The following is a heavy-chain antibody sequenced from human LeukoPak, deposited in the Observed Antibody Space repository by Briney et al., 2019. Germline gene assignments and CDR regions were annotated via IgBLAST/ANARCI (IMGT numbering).Heavy chain of an antibody. V-gene: IGHV1-8*01. Sequence: ASVKVSCKASGYTFTSYDIHWLRQATGQGLEWMGWMNPNSGNTGYAQKFQGRVTMTRNTSISTAYMELSSLRSEDTAVYYCARGSGWYGVYFDYWGQGTLVTVSS. CDR3: ARGSGWYGVYFDY. D-gene: IGHD6-19*01. CDR1: GYTFTSYD. CDR2: MNPNSGNT. J-gene: IGHJ4*02.